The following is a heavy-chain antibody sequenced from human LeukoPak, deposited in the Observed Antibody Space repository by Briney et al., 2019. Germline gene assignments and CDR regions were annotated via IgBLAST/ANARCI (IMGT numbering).Heavy chain of an antibody. Sequence: PSETLSLTCTVSGGSISSYYWSWIRQPPGKGLEWIGYIYYSGSTNYNPSLKSRVTISVDTSKNQFSLKLCSVTAADTAVYYCARDDGGSYSNWGQGTLVTVSS. CDR2: IYYSGST. J-gene: IGHJ4*02. CDR1: GGSISSYY. V-gene: IGHV4-59*01. D-gene: IGHD1-26*01. CDR3: ARDDGGSYSN.